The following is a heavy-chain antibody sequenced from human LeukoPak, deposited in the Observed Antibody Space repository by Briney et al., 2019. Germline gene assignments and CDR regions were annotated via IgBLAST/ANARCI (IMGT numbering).Heavy chain of an antibody. CDR3: ARVRCTGGSCYPNWFDP. CDR2: IYYSGST. CDR1: GGSISSSSYY. V-gene: IGHV4-39*07. J-gene: IGHJ5*02. Sequence: SETLSLTCTVSGGSISSSSYYWGWIRQPPGKGLEWIGSIYYSGSTNYNPSLKSRVTISVDPSKNQFSLKLTSVTAADTAVYYCARVRCTGGSCYPNWFDPWGQGTLVTVSS. D-gene: IGHD2-15*01.